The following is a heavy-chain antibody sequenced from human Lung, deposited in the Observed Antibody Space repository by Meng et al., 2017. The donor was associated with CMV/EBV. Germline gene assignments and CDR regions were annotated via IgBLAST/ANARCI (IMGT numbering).Heavy chain of an antibody. J-gene: IGHJ1*01. CDR1: GDSITNHNW. V-gene: IGHV4-4*02. CDR2: IPHRGSS. D-gene: IGHD3-10*01. Sequence: QVRESGLALVKPSETLSLTRSVSGDSITNHNWWGWVRQPPGKGLEWIGEIPHRGSSAYNPSLKSRVSMSIDKSKNQFSLKLTSVTAADTAVYHCLRRSGGSVWGQGTLVTVSS. CDR3: LRRSGGSV.